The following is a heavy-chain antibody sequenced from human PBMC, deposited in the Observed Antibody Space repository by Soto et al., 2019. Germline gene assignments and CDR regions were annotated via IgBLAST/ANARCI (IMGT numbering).Heavy chain of an antibody. V-gene: IGHV5-10-1*01. CDR2: IDPSDSYT. J-gene: IGHJ6*02. CDR1: GYSFTSYW. CDR3: ARHALMIVVINGMDV. D-gene: IGHD3-22*01. Sequence: PGESLKISCKGSGYSFTSYWISWVRQMPGKGLEWLGRIDPSDSYTNYSPSFQGHVTISADKSISTAYLQWSSLKASDTAMYYCARHALMIVVINGMDVWGQGTTVTVSS.